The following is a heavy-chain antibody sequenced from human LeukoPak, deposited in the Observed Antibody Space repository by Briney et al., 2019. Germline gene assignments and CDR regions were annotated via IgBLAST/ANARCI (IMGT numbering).Heavy chain of an antibody. CDR1: GGSISSHY. Sequence: SETLSLTCTVSGGSISSHYWSWIRQPPGKGLEWIGYIYYSASTNYNPSLKSRVTISVDTSKNQFSLKLSSVTAADTAVYYCETLRYWGQGTLVTVSS. J-gene: IGHJ4*02. CDR2: IYYSAST. V-gene: IGHV4-59*08. D-gene: IGHD4/OR15-4a*01. CDR3: ETLRY.